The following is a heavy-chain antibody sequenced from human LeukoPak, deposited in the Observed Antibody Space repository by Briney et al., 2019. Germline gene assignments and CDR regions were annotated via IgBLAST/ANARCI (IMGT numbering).Heavy chain of an antibody. Sequence: TGGSLRLSCAASGFTFSSYGMHCVRQAPGKGLEWVAFIAEDGSNEKYTDSVKGRFTIPRDNSNNTLYLRMNSLRAEDTGVYYCAKDRETTSSGTFDYWGQGTLVTVSS. J-gene: IGHJ4*02. CDR3: AKDRETTSSGTFDY. CDR1: GFTFSSYG. V-gene: IGHV3-30*18. CDR2: IAEDGSNE. D-gene: IGHD1-1*01.